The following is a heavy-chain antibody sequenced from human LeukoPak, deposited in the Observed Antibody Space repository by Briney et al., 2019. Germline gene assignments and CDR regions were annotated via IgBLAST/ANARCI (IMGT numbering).Heavy chain of an antibody. CDR3: ARGSLWFGGIDY. D-gene: IGHD3-10*01. Sequence: SETLSLTCTVSGDSISSSSYYWGWIRQPPGKGLEWIGSIYYSGSTYYNPSLKSRVTISVDTSKNQFSLKLSSVTAADTAVYYCARGSLWFGGIDYWGQGTLVTVSS. J-gene: IGHJ4*02. CDR1: GDSISSSSYY. CDR2: IYYSGST. V-gene: IGHV4-39*07.